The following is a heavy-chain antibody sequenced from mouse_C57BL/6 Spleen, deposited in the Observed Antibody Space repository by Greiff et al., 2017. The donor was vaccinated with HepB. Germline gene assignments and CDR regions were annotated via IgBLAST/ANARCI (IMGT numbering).Heavy chain of an antibody. CDR3: TRKTGTYFDV. CDR2: IDPETGGT. CDR1: GYTFTDYE. V-gene: IGHV1-15*01. Sequence: QVQLKQSGAELVRPGASVTLSCKASGYTFTDYEMHWVKQTPVHGLEWIGAIDPETGGTAYNQKFKGKAILTADKSSSTAYMELRSLTSEDSAVYYCTRKTGTYFDVWGTGTTVTVSS. J-gene: IGHJ1*03. D-gene: IGHD4-1*01.